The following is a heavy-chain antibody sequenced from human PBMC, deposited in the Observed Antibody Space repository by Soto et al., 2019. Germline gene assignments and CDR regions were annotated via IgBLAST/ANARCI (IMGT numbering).Heavy chain of an antibody. CDR1: GFTFSNYA. J-gene: IGHJ4*02. D-gene: IGHD5-12*01. Sequence: QVQLVESGGGVVQPGRSLRLSCAASGFTFSNYAMHWVRQAPGKGLEWVSLISYDGSSKYYADSVKGRFTFSRDNSKNTLSVQMNSLRPEDTAVYYCARGGYNGYALDYWGQGTLVTVSS. V-gene: IGHV3-30-3*01. CDR3: ARGGYNGYALDY. CDR2: ISYDGSSK.